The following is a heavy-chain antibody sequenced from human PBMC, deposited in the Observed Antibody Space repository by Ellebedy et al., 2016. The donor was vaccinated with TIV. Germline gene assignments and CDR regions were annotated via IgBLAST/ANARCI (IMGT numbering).Heavy chain of an antibody. D-gene: IGHD6-6*01. V-gene: IGHV3-30-3*01. J-gene: IGHJ4*02. CDR2: ISYDGSNT. CDR1: GFTFNDYA. Sequence: PGGSLRLSCSASGFTFNDYAMHWVRQAPGKGLEWVAFISYDGSNTYYTDSVRGRFTVSRDDSKSTLYLQMNSLRREDAAVYYCARETPYSSYYPFEYWGQGALVTVSS. CDR3: ARETPYSSYYPFEY.